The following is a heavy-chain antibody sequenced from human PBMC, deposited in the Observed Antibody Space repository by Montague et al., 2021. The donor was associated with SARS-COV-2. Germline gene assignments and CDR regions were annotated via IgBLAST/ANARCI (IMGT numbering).Heavy chain of an antibody. J-gene: IGHJ6*02. CDR1: GGSISSYY. CDR2: IYPSGST. D-gene: IGHD4/OR15-4a*01. Sequence: SETLSLTCTVSGGSISSYYWSWIRQPAGKGLELIGRIYPSGSTKXNPSLKSRVTMSVDTSKNQFSLKLSSVTAADTAVYYCARDHMTILFMVYSNGMDVWGQGTTVTVSS. V-gene: IGHV4-4*07. CDR3: ARDHMTILFMVYSNGMDV.